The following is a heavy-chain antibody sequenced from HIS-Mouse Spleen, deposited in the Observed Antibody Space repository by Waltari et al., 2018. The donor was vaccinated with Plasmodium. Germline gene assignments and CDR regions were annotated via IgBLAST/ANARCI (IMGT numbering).Heavy chain of an antibody. D-gene: IGHD1-26*01. CDR1: GFTFSSYR. CDR3: ARVGATDAFDI. CDR2: ISSSRSHI. J-gene: IGHJ3*02. Sequence: EVQLVESVGGLVKPGGSLRLSCAASGFTFSSYRMNWVGQAPVKGLVWVATISSSRSHIYYADSVKGLFTIARDNAKNSLYLQMNSLRAEDTAVYYCARVGATDAFDIWGQGTMVTVSS. V-gene: IGHV3-21*01.